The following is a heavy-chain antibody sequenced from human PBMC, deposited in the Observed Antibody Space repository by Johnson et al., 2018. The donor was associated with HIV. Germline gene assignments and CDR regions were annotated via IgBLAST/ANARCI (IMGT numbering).Heavy chain of an antibody. D-gene: IGHD6-13*01. CDR3: AIPTGEAAGAFDI. CDR2: IRYDGSNK. J-gene: IGHJ3*02. Sequence: QVQLVESGGGLVKPGGSLRLSCAASGFTFSSYGMHWVRQAPGKGLEWVAFIRYDGSNKYYADSVKGRFTISRDNSKNTLYLQMNSLRAEDTAVYYCAIPTGEAAGAFDIWGQGTMVTVSS. V-gene: IGHV3-30*02. CDR1: GFTFSSYG.